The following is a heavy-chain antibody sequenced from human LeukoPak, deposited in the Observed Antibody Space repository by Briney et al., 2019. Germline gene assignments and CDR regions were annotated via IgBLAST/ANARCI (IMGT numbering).Heavy chain of an antibody. Sequence: GASVKVSCKASGYTFTGYYMHWVRQAPGQGLEWMGWINPNSGGTNYAQKFQGRVTMTRDTSISTAYMELSRLRSDDTAVYYCARDQDILTGYRYYYYHMDVWGKGTTVTVSS. V-gene: IGHV1-2*02. CDR3: ARDQDILTGYRYYYYHMDV. D-gene: IGHD3-9*01. J-gene: IGHJ6*03. CDR2: INPNSGGT. CDR1: GYTFTGYY.